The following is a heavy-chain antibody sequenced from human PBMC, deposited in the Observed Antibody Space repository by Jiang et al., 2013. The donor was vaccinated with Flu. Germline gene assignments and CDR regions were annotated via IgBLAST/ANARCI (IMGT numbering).Heavy chain of an antibody. D-gene: IGHD2-21*01. Sequence: TLSLTCTVSGGSISSYYWSWIRQPPGKGLEWIGSIYYSGSTYYNPSLKSRVTISVDTSKNQFSLKLSSVTAADTAVYYCARHSHYFDYWGQGTLVTVSS. CDR3: ARHSHYFDY. V-gene: IGHV4-59*05. CDR2: IYYSGST. CDR1: GGSISSYY. J-gene: IGHJ4*02.